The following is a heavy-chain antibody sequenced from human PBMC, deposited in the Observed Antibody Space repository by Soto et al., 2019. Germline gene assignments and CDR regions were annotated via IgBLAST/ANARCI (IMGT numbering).Heavy chain of an antibody. V-gene: IGHV4-39*01. CDR3: SRRAPEGFDP. CDR2: INSSGST. Sequence: XATLSLTCTVSGGSFGSSSYDWGWIRRAPGKGLEWIGSINSSGSTFSNPSLKSRVTLSVDTSKNQFSLKLTSVTAADTALYYWSRRAPEGFDPCGQGTLVTVSS. CDR1: GGSFGSSSYD. J-gene: IGHJ5*02.